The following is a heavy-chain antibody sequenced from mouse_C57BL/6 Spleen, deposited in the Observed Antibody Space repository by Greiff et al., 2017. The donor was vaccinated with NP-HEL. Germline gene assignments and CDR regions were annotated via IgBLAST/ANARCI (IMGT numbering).Heavy chain of an antibody. CDR2: ISSGSSTI. V-gene: IGHV5-17*01. Sequence: EVQGVESGGGLVKPGGSLKLSCAASGFTFSDYGMHWVRQAPEKGLEWVAYISSGSSTIYYADTVKGRFPISRDNAKNTLFLQMTSLRSEDTAMYYCARFYYYGSSSHFDYWGQGTTLTVSS. CDR3: ARFYYYGSSSHFDY. D-gene: IGHD1-1*01. CDR1: GFTFSDYG. J-gene: IGHJ2*01.